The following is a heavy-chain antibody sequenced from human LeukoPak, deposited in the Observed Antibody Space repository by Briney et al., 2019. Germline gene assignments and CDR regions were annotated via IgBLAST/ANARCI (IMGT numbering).Heavy chain of an antibody. J-gene: IGHJ4*02. CDR3: AKLIRDVTTYDY. CDR2: INQDGSTK. D-gene: IGHD1-1*01. Sequence: GGSLRLSCAASGFSFSAYWMSWVRQAPGKGLEWVASINQDGSTKRYVDSAKGRFTVSRDNATNSLFLQMNTLRVEDTAVYYFAKLIRDVTTYDYWGQGALVTVSS. V-gene: IGHV3-7*01. CDR1: GFSFSAYW.